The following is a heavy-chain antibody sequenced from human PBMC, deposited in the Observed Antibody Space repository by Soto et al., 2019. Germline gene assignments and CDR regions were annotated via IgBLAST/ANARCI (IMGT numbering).Heavy chain of an antibody. CDR2: IFYSGST. D-gene: IGHD2-21*01. CDR1: GGSISTSRSY. V-gene: IGHV4-39*01. CDR3: ARQPTTGDTDVWFDP. J-gene: IGHJ5*02. Sequence: QLQLLESGPGLVKASETLSLTCNVSGGSISTSRSYWAWIRQPPGKGLEWLANIFYSGSTYYNPSLASRVTVSVDTSKNEFSLKLRSVTAADTAVYCCARQPTTGDTDVWFDPWGQGTLVTVSS.